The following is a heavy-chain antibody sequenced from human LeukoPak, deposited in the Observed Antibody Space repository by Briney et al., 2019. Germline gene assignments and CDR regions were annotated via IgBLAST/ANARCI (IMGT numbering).Heavy chain of an antibody. Sequence: GGSLRLSCAASGLTVSSKYMSWVRQAPGKGLEWVSSISSSSSYIYYADSVKGRFTISRDNAKNSLYLQMNSLRAEDTAVYYCARSHDTMVRGVMSYWGQGTLVTVSS. CDR1: GLTVSSKY. V-gene: IGHV3-21*01. CDR2: ISSSSSYI. D-gene: IGHD3-10*01. CDR3: ARSHDTMVRGVMSY. J-gene: IGHJ4*02.